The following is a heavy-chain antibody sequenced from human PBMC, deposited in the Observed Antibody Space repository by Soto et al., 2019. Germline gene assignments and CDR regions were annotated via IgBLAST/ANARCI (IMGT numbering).Heavy chain of an antibody. V-gene: IGHV4-4*02. J-gene: IGHJ6*02. D-gene: IGHD3-10*01. Sequence: SETLSLTCAVAGGSISSSNWGSWVRQPPGKWLEWIGEIYHSGSTNYNPSLKSRVTISVDKSKNQFSLKLSSVTAADTAVYYCASVPITMVRTRYYYGMDVWGQATPVTFSS. CDR3: ASVPITMVRTRYYYGMDV. CDR2: IYHSGST. CDR1: GGSISSSNW.